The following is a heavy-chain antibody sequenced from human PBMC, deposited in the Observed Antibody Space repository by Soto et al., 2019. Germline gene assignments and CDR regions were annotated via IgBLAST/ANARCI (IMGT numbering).Heavy chain of an antibody. V-gene: IGHV4-34*01. CDR2: INHSGST. CDR1: GGSFSGYY. Sequence: PSETLYLTCAVHGGSFSGYYWSWIRQPPGKGLEWIGEINHSGSTNYNPSLKSRVTISVDTSKNQFSLKLSSVTAADTAVYYCARGPHWYFDLWGRGTLVTVS. CDR3: ARGPHWYFDL. J-gene: IGHJ2*01.